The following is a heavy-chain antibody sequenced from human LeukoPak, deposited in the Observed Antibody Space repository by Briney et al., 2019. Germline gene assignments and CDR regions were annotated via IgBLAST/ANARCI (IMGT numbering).Heavy chain of an antibody. Sequence: PGGSLRLSCAASGFTFAEYTMYWVRQAPGKGLEWVSLISWNGARIHYGDSVKGRFTISRDNSKNSLYLQMNSLRTEDTALYYCVKDLVAASEDVRGWYPMDYWGQGTLVTVSS. D-gene: IGHD6-19*01. V-gene: IGHV3-43*01. CDR1: GFTFAEYT. J-gene: IGHJ4*02. CDR3: VKDLVAASEDVRGWYPMDY. CDR2: ISWNGARI.